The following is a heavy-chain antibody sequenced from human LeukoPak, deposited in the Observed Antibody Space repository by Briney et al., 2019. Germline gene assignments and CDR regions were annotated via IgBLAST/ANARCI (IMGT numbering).Heavy chain of an antibody. D-gene: IGHD3-16*01. J-gene: IGHJ4*02. Sequence: SETLSLTCTVSGGSISSSSYYWGWIRQPPGKGLEWIGSIYYSGSTYYNPSLKSRVTISVDTSKNQFSLKLSPVTAADTAVYYCARVGDYALKDWGQGTLVTVSS. CDR2: IYYSGST. CDR1: GGSISSSSYY. V-gene: IGHV4-39*07. CDR3: ARVGDYALKD.